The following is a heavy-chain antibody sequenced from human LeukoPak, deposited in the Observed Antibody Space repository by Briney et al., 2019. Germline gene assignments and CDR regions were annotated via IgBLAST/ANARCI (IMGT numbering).Heavy chain of an antibody. CDR1: GFTFSSYW. CDR3: ARGRPHGNDY. V-gene: IGHV3-74*01. D-gene: IGHD4-23*01. Sequence: PGGSLRLSCEASGFTFSSYWMNWVRQAPGKGLVWVSRIASDGSSTTYADSVKGRFSISRDNAKNTLYLQMNSLRVEDTAVYYCARGRPHGNDYWGQGTLVTVSS. CDR2: IASDGSST. J-gene: IGHJ4*02.